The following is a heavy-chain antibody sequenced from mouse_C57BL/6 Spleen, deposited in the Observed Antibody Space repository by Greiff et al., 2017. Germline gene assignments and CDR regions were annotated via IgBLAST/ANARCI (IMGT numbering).Heavy chain of an antibody. V-gene: IGHV1-72*01. CDR1: GYTFTSYW. D-gene: IGHD2-5*01. CDR3: ARDSKGY. Sequence: VQLQQPGAELVKPGASVKLSCKASGYTFTSYWMHWVKQRPGRGLEWIGRLDPTSGGTTYTEKFKSKATLTVDKPSSTAYMQLSSLTSEDSAVYYCARDSKGYWGQGTTLTVSS. CDR2: LDPTSGGT. J-gene: IGHJ2*01.